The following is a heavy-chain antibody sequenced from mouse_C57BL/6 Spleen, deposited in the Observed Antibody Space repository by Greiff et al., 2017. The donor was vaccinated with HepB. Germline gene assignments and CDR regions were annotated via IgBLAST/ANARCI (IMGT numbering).Heavy chain of an antibody. V-gene: IGHV1-18*01. D-gene: IGHD1-1*01. CDR1: GYTFTDYK. Sequence: EVQLQQSGPELVKPGASVKIPCKASGYTFTDYKMDWVKQSHGKSLEWIGDINPNNGGTIYNQKFKGKATLTVDKSYSTAYMELRNLTSEDTAVYDCARGGSHYGSSPWFAYWGQGTLVTVSA. CDR3: ARGGSHYGSSPWFAY. J-gene: IGHJ3*01. CDR2: INPNNGGT.